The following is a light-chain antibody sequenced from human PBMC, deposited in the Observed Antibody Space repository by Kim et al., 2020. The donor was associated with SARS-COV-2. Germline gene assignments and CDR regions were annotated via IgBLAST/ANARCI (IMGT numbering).Light chain of an antibody. V-gene: IGLV3-1*01. CDR3: QAWDSSTAV. CDR2: QDS. CDR1: KLGDKY. Sequence: SYELTQPPSVSVSPGQTASITCSGDKLGDKYACWYQQKPGQSPVLVIYQDSKRPSGIPERFSGSNSGNTATLTISGTKAMDEADYYCQAWDSSTAVFGGG. J-gene: IGLJ3*02.